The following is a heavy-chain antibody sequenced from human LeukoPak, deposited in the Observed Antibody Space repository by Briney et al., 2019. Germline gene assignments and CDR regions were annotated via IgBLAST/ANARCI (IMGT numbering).Heavy chain of an antibody. J-gene: IGHJ4*02. V-gene: IGHV3-30*02. CDR2: IQYDGSNK. Sequence: PGGSLRLSCAASGFTFSLYGMHWVRQAPGKGLEWEAFIQYDGSNKYYADSVRGRFTISRDNSKNTMYLQMSSLRAEDTAVYYCAKIRLEESATGYWGQGTLVTVSS. CDR3: AKIRLEESATGY. CDR1: GFTFSLYG. D-gene: IGHD2-15*01.